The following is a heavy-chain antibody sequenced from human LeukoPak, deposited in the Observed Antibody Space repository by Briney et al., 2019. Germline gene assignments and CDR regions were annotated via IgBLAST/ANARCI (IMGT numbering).Heavy chain of an antibody. CDR3: ATALGWNYGY. Sequence: ASVKVSCKASGYTFTSYDINWVRQATGQGLEWMGGFDPEDGETIYAQKFQGRVTMTEDTSTDTAYMELSSLRSEDTAVYYCATALGWNYGYWGQGTLVTVSS. D-gene: IGHD1-7*01. CDR1: GYTFTSYD. J-gene: IGHJ4*02. V-gene: IGHV1-24*01. CDR2: FDPEDGET.